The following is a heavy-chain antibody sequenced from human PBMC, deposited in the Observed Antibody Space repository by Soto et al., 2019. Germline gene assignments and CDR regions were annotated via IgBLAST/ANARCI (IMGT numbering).Heavy chain of an antibody. Sequence: GESLKISCKGSGYSFTSYWIGWVRQMPGKGLEWLGIIYPGDSHTRYSPSFQGQVTISADKFISTAYLQWNSLKASDTAIYYCARQGYCSTTACSTVDYWGQGTLVTVSS. CDR2: IYPGDSHT. CDR1: GYSFTSYW. CDR3: ARQGYCSTTACSTVDY. J-gene: IGHJ4*02. D-gene: IGHD2-2*02. V-gene: IGHV5-51*01.